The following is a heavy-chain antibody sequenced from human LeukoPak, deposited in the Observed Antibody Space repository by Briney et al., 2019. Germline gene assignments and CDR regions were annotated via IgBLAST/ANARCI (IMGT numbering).Heavy chain of an antibody. CDR3: ARGGGGYYGSGSPIDY. Sequence: VASVKVSCKASGYTFTSYYMHWVRQAPGQGLEWMGGIIPIFGTANYAQKFQGRVTITADESTSTAYMELSSLRSEDTAVYYCARGGGGYYGSGSPIDYWGQGTLVTVSS. CDR2: IIPIFGTA. J-gene: IGHJ4*02. D-gene: IGHD3-10*01. CDR1: GYTFTSYY. V-gene: IGHV1-69*13.